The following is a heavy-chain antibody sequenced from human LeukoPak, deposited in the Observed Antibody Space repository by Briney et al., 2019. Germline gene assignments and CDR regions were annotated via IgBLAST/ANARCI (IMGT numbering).Heavy chain of an antibody. CDR1: GLHHSNYA. V-gene: IGHV3-23*01. D-gene: IGHD3-9*01. Sequence: GGSLRLSCAASGLHHSNYAMTWLHQAPAKGLAWVSAISGSGGTTYYADSVRGRFTISRDNSKNTLYLQMNSLRAEDTAVYYCAKGLINDWSALEYWGQGTLVTVSS. CDR3: AKGLINDWSALEY. CDR2: ISGSGGTT. J-gene: IGHJ4*02.